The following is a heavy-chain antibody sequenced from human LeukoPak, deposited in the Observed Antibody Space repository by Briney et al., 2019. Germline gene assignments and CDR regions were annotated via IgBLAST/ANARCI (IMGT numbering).Heavy chain of an antibody. J-gene: IGHJ4*02. CDR3: AKWRAGPGSFEPPHS. Sequence: GGSLRLSCAASGFIFTTYGMYWVRQAPGEGLEWVAVISYDGNDKYYADSVKGRFTISRDNSKNTLYLQMNSLRPEDTAVYYCAKWRAGPGSFEPPHSWGQGTLVTVSS. CDR2: ISYDGNDK. D-gene: IGHD6-19*01. CDR1: GFIFTTYG. V-gene: IGHV3-30*18.